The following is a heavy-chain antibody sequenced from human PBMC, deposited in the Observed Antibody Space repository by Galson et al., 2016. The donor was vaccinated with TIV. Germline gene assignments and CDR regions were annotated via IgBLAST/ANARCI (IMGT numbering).Heavy chain of an antibody. V-gene: IGHV1-2*04. CDR3: ARDDGYTSGPDY. CDR2: INPNTGGT. J-gene: IGHJ4*02. D-gene: IGHD6-19*01. CDR1: GYTFSDYY. Sequence: SVKVSCKASGYTFSDYYMHWVRQAPGQGLEWMGWINPNTGGTNYAQKFQGWVSMTRDTSINTAYMELSRLKSDDTAVYYCARDDGYTSGPDYWGQGTQVTVSS.